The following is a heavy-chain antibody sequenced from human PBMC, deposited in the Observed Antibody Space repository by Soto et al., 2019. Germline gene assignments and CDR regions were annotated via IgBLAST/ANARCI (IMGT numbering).Heavy chain of an antibody. Sequence: ESGGGVVQPGRSLRLSCAASGFTFSLYDIHWVRQAPGKGLEWVSVIFYDGSKKYYADSVKGRFTISRDNSKNTLYLQMDSLTPEDTAVYYSARDDLDVKGGSRVVGTGPVGDFRGRGTLVTVS. CDR1: GFTFSLYD. CDR2: IFYDGSKK. J-gene: IGHJ4*02. CDR3: ARDDLDVKGGSRVVGTGPVGDF. D-gene: IGHD2-21*02. V-gene: IGHV3-30*03.